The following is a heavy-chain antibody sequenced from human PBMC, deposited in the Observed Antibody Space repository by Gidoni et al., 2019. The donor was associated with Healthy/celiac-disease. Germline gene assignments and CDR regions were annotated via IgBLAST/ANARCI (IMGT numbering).Heavy chain of an antibody. CDR1: GFTVSSHY. V-gene: IGHV3-53*01. CDR2: IYSGGST. CDR3: ARVGQLELRIYYYYMDV. Sequence: EVQLVESGGGLIQPGGSLRLSCAASGFTVSSHYMSWVRQAPGKGLEWVSVIYSGGSTYSADSVKGRFNISRDNSKNTLYLQMNSRRAEDTAVYYCARVGQLELRIYYYYMDVWGKGTTVTVSS. D-gene: IGHD1-7*01. J-gene: IGHJ6*03.